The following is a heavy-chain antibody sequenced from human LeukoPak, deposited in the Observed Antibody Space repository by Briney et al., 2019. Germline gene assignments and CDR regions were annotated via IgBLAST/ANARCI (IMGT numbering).Heavy chain of an antibody. Sequence: PSETRSLTCTVFGGSISRNYWSWIRQPAGKGLEWIGRIYSSGDTNYNPSLKSRVTMSIHTSENQFSLKLTSVTAADTAVYYCAREASGTRRYYYYYMDLWGKGTTVNV. CDR3: AREASGTRRYYYYYMDL. CDR2: IYSSGDT. V-gene: IGHV4-4*07. CDR1: GGSISRNY. J-gene: IGHJ6*03. D-gene: IGHD6-13*01.